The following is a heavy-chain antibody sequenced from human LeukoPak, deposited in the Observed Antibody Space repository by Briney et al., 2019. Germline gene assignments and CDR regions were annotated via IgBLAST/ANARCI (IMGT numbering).Heavy chain of an antibody. CDR2: ISGSGGST. V-gene: IGHV3-23*01. Sequence: GGSLRLSCAASGFTFSSYAMSWVRQAPGKGLEWVSAISGSGGSTYYADSVKGRFIISRDNSKNTLYLQMNSLRAEDTAVYYCAKAGYGSGSYYTLSHFDYWGQGTLVTVSS. D-gene: IGHD3-10*01. CDR1: GFTFSSYA. J-gene: IGHJ4*02. CDR3: AKAGYGSGSYYTLSHFDY.